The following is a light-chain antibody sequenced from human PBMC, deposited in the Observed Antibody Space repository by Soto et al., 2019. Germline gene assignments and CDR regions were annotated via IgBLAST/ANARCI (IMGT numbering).Light chain of an antibody. CDR3: TSYTRNSTRV. J-gene: IGLJ3*02. Sequence: QSVLTQPASVSGSPGQSLTISCTGTSSDVGGYNYVSWDQQHPGKVPQLMIYDVSSRPSGVTNRLSGSKSGNTAPLTISWLQDEDQADYYCTSYTRNSTRVFGGRTKRTLL. V-gene: IGLV2-14*01. CDR2: DVS. CDR1: SSDVGGYNY.